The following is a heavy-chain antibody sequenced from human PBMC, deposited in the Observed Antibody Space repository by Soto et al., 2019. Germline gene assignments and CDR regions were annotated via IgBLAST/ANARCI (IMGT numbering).Heavy chain of an antibody. CDR1: GFTFSSYA. J-gene: IGHJ3*02. D-gene: IGHD3-16*01. CDR3: ANPPCPGRHTFGGVKPDAFDI. V-gene: IGHV3-23*01. CDR2: ISGSGGST. Sequence: GGSLRLSCAASGFTFSSYAMSWVRQAPGKGLEWVSAISGSGGSTYYADSVKGRFTISRDNSKNTLYLQMNSLRAEDTAVYYCANPPCPGRHTFGGVKPDAFDIWGQGTMVTVSS.